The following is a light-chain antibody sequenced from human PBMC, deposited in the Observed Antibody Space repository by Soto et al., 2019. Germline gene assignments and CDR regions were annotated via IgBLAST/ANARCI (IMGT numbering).Light chain of an antibody. J-gene: IGKJ1*01. V-gene: IGKV3-15*01. CDR1: QSVGTK. CDR2: GAS. Sequence: EIVMTQSPATLSVSPGERANLSCRASQSVGTKLAWYQQKPGQAPRLLIYGASTRATGIPARFSGSGSGTEFTLTISSLQSEDFAVYYCQQYNNWWTFGQGTKVDIK. CDR3: QQYNNWWT.